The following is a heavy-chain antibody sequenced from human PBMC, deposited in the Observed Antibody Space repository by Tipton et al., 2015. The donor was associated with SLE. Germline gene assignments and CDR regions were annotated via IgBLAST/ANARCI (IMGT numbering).Heavy chain of an antibody. J-gene: IGHJ5*02. CDR3: PIYYHDSTGLHWFDP. D-gene: IGHD3-22*01. Sequence: NWIRQHPGKGLEWIGYVFSSGTTYYNPSLKSRVTISLDMSKNQFSLRLSSVTAADTAVYYCPIYYHDSTGLHWFDPWGQGTLVTVSS. V-gene: IGHV4-31*02. CDR2: VFSSGTT.